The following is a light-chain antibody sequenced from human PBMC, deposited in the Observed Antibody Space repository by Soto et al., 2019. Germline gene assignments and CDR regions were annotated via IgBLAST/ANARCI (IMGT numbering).Light chain of an antibody. CDR2: GAS. CDR1: QSVRTY. J-gene: IGKJ1*01. CDR3: QQYDDWPQT. V-gene: IGKV3-15*01. Sequence: EIVMTQSPATLSVSPRERATLSCGASQSVRTYLAWYQQKPGQAPRLLIHGASTRAPGIPARFSGSGSGTDFTLTISSLQSEDFAVYYCQQYDDWPQTFGQGTKVDIK.